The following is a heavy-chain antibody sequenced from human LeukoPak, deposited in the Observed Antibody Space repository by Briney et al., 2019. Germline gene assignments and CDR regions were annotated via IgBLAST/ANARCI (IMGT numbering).Heavy chain of an antibody. Sequence: RASVKVSCKASGYTFTSYGISWVRQAPGQGLEWMGWISAYNGNTNYAQKLQGRVTMTTDTSTSTAYMELRSLRSDDTAVYYCARSPVIFGVARQEYYFDYWGQGTLVTVSS. CDR1: GYTFTSYG. J-gene: IGHJ4*02. D-gene: IGHD3-3*01. V-gene: IGHV1-18*01. CDR3: ARSPVIFGVARQEYYFDY. CDR2: ISAYNGNT.